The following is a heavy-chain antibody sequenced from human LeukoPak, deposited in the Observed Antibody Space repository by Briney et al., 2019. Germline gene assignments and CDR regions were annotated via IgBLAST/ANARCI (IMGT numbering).Heavy chain of an antibody. CDR3: TRLQIAVAGPNWFDP. CDR1: KFTFSSYW. CDR2: IKQDGSVQ. Sequence: GGSLRLSCAASKFTFSSYWMSWVRQAPGKGLEWVANIKQDGSVQFYMDSLKGRFSVSRDNAKNSLYLQMNGLRVEDTAVYYCTRLQIAVAGPNWFDPWGQGTLVTVSP. D-gene: IGHD6-19*01. V-gene: IGHV3-7*01. J-gene: IGHJ5*02.